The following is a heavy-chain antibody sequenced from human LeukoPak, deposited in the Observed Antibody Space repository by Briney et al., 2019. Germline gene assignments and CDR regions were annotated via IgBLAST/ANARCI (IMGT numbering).Heavy chain of an antibody. Sequence: ASVKVSCKASGYTFTSYDINWVRQATGQGLEWMGIINPSGGSTSYAQKFQGRVTMTRDTSTSTVYMELSSLRSEDTAVYYCARRREWELPYDAFDIWGQGTMVTVSS. CDR3: ARRREWELPYDAFDI. CDR2: INPSGGST. J-gene: IGHJ3*02. V-gene: IGHV1-46*01. CDR1: GYTFTSYD. D-gene: IGHD1-26*01.